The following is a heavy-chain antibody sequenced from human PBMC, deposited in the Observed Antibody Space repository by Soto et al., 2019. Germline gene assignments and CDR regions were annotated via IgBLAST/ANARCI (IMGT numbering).Heavy chain of an antibody. Sequence: QVQLVQSGAEVKKPGASVKVSCKVSGYTLTELSMHWVRQAPGKGLEWMGGFDPEDGETIYAQKFQGRVTMTEDTSTDTAYMELSSLRSEVTAVYYCATRGTRYCSSTSCLRGAFDIWGQGTMVTVSS. D-gene: IGHD2-2*01. CDR3: ATRGTRYCSSTSCLRGAFDI. CDR2: FDPEDGET. V-gene: IGHV1-24*01. CDR1: GYTLTELS. J-gene: IGHJ3*02.